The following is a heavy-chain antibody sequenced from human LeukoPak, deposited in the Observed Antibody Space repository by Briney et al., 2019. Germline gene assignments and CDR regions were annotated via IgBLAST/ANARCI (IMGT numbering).Heavy chain of an antibody. CDR3: VRDLSASWYSLGF. CDR1: GSSTADYG. V-gene: IGHV3-20*04. Sequence: GGSLRLPCVASGSSTADYGMSWVRQRPGKGLECVSGINWDGGASAYSDSVKGRFTISRDHGQNSLFLHMRDLRDDDTALYFCVRDLSASWYSLGFWGQGALLTVSS. D-gene: IGHD6-13*01. J-gene: IGHJ4*01. CDR2: INWDGGAS.